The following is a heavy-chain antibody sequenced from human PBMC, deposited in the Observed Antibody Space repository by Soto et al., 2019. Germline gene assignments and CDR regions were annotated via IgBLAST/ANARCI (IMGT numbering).Heavy chain of an antibody. CDR2: MNPRTGNT. V-gene: IGHV1-8*01. J-gene: IGHJ5*02. Sequence: QVQLVQSGAEVKKPGASVKVSCKASGYTFTSYDIIWVRQATGQGLEWMGWMNPRTGNTDSAETFQGRLTMTRNTSISTVYMELSSLSFEDTAVYYCARGRIIVAGGFDPWGQGTLVTVSS. D-gene: IGHD6-19*01. CDR3: ARGRIIVAGGFDP. CDR1: GYTFTSYD.